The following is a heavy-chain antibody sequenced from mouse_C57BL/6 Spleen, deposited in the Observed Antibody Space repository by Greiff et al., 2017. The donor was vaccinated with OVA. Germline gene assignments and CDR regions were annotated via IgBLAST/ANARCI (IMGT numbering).Heavy chain of an antibody. Sequence: VQLQPSGAELVRPGASVTLSCKASGYPFTDSEMHWVKQTPVHGLEWIGAIDPETGGTAYNQKFNGKAILTADKSSSTAYMELRSLTSEDSAVYYCTMQIYYGTPYAMDYWGQGTSVTVSS. V-gene: IGHV1-15*01. CDR2: IDPETGGT. D-gene: IGHD2-1*01. CDR1: GYPFTDSE. CDR3: TMQIYYGTPYAMDY. J-gene: IGHJ4*01.